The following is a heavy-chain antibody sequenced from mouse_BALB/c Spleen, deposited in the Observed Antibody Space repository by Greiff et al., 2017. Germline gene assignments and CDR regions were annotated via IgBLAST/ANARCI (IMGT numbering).Heavy chain of an antibody. CDR3: ASGYFDY. CDR2: ISSGSSTI. Sequence: EVMLVESGGGLVQPGGSRKLSCAASGFTFSSFGMHWVRHAPEKGLEWVAYISSGSSTIYYADTVKGRFTISRDNPKNTLFLQMTSLRSEDTAMYYCASGYFDYWGQGTTLTVSS. CDR1: GFTFSSFG. V-gene: IGHV5-17*02. J-gene: IGHJ2*01.